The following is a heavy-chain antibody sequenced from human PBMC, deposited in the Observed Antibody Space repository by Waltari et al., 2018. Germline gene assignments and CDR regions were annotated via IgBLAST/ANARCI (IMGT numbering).Heavy chain of an antibody. CDR2: IYYSGST. D-gene: IGHD2-15*01. J-gene: IGHJ3*02. CDR3: ARENGGNVDAFDI. Sequence: QVQLQESGPGLVKPSETLSLTCTVSGGSISSYYWSWIRQPPGKGLEWIGYIYYSGSTNYNPSLKSRVTISVDTSKNQFSLKLSSVTAADTAVYYCARENGGNVDAFDIWGQGTMVTVSS. CDR1: GGSISSYY. V-gene: IGHV4-59*01.